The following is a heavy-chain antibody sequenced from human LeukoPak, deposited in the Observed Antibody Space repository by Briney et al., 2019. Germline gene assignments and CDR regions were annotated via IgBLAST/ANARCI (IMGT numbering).Heavy chain of an antibody. CDR3: ARGSSSNPYYYEY. Sequence: SGGSLRLSCAASGFTFSNYWMHWVRHAPGKGLVWVSRINGDGSSTSYADSVRGRVTISRDYAKNTLYLQMISLRAEDTAVYYCARGSSSNPYYYEYWGQGAQVTVSS. D-gene: IGHD6-6*01. J-gene: IGHJ4*02. CDR2: INGDGSST. CDR1: GFTFSNYW. V-gene: IGHV3-74*01.